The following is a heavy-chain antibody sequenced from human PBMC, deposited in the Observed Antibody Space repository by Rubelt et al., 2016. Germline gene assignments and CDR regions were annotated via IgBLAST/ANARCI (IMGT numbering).Heavy chain of an antibody. CDR2: FDPEEGET. CDR1: GYTLTALS. V-gene: IGHV1-24*01. Sequence: QVPLVQSGAEVTKPGASVNVSCKVSGYTLTALSMHWVRQAPGHGLAWMGVFDPEEGETISAQQFQGRVNMTEDTATDTAYMELSSLRSEDTGVYYCARDGHPTVRGGDYWGQGTLVTVSS. D-gene: IGHD4-11*01. CDR3: ARDGHPTVRGGDY. J-gene: IGHJ4*02.